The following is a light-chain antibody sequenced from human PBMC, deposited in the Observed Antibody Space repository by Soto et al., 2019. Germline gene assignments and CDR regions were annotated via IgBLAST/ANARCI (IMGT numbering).Light chain of an antibody. CDR2: DAS. CDR1: QSVSSY. CDR3: PQRRDRPST. V-gene: IGKV3-11*01. Sequence: EIVLTQSPATLSLSPGERATLSCRASQSVSSYLAWYQQKPGQAPRLLIYDASNRSTGIPARFSGSGSGPTFTLTISSLEPDDFAVYYCPQRRDRPSTFGGETTVPIK. J-gene: IGKJ4*01.